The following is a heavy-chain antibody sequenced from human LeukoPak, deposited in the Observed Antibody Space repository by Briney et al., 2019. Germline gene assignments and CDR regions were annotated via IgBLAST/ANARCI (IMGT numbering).Heavy chain of an antibody. CDR1: GYTFTNYG. CDR3: ARSGGGYCTSTRCCCMDV. J-gene: IGHJ6*03. CDR2: ISAYNGDT. V-gene: IGHV1-18*01. D-gene: IGHD2-2*01. Sequence: GASVKVSCKASGYTFTNYGITWVRQAPGQGLEWMGWISAYNGDTNFAQKFQGRVTMTTDTSTSTAYMELRTLRSDDTAVYYCARSGGGYCTSTRCCCMDVWGKGTTVTVSS.